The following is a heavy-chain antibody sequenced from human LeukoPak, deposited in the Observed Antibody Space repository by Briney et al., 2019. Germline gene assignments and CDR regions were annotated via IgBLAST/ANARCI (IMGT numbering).Heavy chain of an antibody. V-gene: IGHV4-38-2*01. Sequence: SETLSLTCAVSGYSISSGYYWGWIRQPPGKGLEWIGSIYHSGSTYYNPSLKSRVTISVDTSKNQFSLKLSSVTAADTAVYYCARSPGAQWGLRLGELSLTRFDYWGQGTLVTVSS. CDR1: GYSISSGYY. D-gene: IGHD3-16*02. J-gene: IGHJ4*02. CDR2: IYHSGST. CDR3: ARSPGAQWGLRLGELSLTRFDY.